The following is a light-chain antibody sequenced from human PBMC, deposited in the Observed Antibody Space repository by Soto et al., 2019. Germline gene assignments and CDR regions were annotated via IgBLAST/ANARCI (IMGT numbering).Light chain of an antibody. V-gene: IGLV2-14*01. Sequence: QSALAQPASVSGSPGQSITISCAGTNRDVGGYNYVSWYQQYPGKAPKLIIYEVTYRPSGVSNRFSGSKSGNTDSLTISGLHAEDEAYYSFSSYSSSSALDVIFGGGTKLTVL. J-gene: IGLJ2*01. CDR2: EVT. CDR1: NRDVGGYNY. CDR3: SSYSSSSALDVI.